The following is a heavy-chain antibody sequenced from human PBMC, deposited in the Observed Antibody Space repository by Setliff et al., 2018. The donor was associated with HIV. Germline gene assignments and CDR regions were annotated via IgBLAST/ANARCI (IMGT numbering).Heavy chain of an antibody. J-gene: IGHJ6*02. V-gene: IGHV4-59*01. CDR2: IYYSGST. CDR3: ARIFGDQGYYYGMDV. D-gene: IGHD3-3*01. CDR1: GGSISSYY. Sequence: KASETLSLTCTVSGGSISSYYWSWIRQPPGKGLEWIGYIYYSGSTNYNPSLESRVTISVDTSKNQFSLKLSSVIAADTAVYYCARIFGDQGYYYGMDVWGQGTTVTVS.